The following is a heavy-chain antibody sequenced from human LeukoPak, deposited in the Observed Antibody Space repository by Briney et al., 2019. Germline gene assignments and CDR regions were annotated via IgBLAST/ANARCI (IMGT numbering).Heavy chain of an antibody. V-gene: IGHV3-30*03. Sequence: GGSLRLSCAASGFTFSSYSMNWVRQAPGKGLEWVAVISYDGSNKYYADSVKGRFTISRDNSKNTLYLQMNSLRAEDTAVYYCASPRGFYDSSGYSDDAFDIWGQGTMVTVSS. CDR2: ISYDGSNK. CDR3: ASPRGFYDSSGYSDDAFDI. CDR1: GFTFSSYS. J-gene: IGHJ3*02. D-gene: IGHD3-22*01.